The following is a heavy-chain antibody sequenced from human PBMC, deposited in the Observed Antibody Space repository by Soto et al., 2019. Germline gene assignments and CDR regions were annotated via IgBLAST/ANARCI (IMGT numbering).Heavy chain of an antibody. CDR3: ARGDATKIVVTTYYAMDA. CDR2: IIPVFGTA. Sequence: QVQLVQSGAEVKKPGSSVKVSCKASGGSLSNYGISWVRQAPGQGLEWMGGIIPVFGTANYAQKFQGRVTITAEESTNIVYMDVTSLRSEDTAVYYCARGDATKIVVTTYYAMDAWGQGTTVTVSS. CDR1: GGSLSNYG. V-gene: IGHV1-69*12. J-gene: IGHJ6*02. D-gene: IGHD4-17*01.